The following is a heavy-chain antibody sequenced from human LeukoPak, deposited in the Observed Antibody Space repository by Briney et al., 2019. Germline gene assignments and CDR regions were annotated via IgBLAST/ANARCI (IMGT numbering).Heavy chain of an antibody. CDR3: TRDWYMLGY. CDR1: EFSVGSNY. D-gene: IGHD1-1*01. CDR2: IYSGGST. V-gene: IGHV3-66*01. J-gene: IGHJ4*02. Sequence: GGSLRLSCAASEFSVGSNYMTWVRQAPGKGLEWVSLIYSGGSTYYADSVKGRFTISRDNSKNTLYLQMNSLKTDDTAVYYCTRDWYMLGYWGQGTLVTVSS.